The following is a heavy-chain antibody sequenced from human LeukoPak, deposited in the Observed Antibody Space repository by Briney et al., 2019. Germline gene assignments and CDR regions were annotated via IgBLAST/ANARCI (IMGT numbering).Heavy chain of an antibody. CDR3: ARDHGVVVNLWYFDY. J-gene: IGHJ4*02. V-gene: IGHV1-69*05. CDR1: GGTFSSYA. D-gene: IGHD3-22*01. CDR2: IIPIFGTA. Sequence: SVKVSCKASGGTFSSYAISWVREAPGQGREWMGRIIPIFGTANYAQKFQGRVTITTDESTSTAYMELSSLRSEDTAVYYCARDHGVVVNLWYFDYWGQGTLVTVSS.